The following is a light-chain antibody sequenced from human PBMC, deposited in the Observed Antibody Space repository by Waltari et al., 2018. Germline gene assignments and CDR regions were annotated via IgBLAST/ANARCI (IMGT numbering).Light chain of an antibody. CDR1: QSVANY. CDR3: QQRNKWPVT. Sequence: DIVLTQSPATLSLSPGERDTLPCRASQSVANYLAWYQQKPGQAPRLLIYDVSNRATDIPARFSGSGFATDFTLTISDLKPEDIAVYYCQQRNKWPVTFGGGTKVEIK. J-gene: IGKJ4*01. V-gene: IGKV3-11*01. CDR2: DVS.